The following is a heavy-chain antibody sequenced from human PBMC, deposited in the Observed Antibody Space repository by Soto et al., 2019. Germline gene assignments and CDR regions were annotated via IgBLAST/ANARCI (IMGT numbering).Heavy chain of an antibody. Sequence: EVQLVESGGGLVQPGGSQRLSCAASGFTFSTYWMHWVRQAPGKGLVWVSRINSDGSSTSYADSVKGRFTISRDNAKNTLYLQMNSLRAEDTAMYYCARVRCSAGSCRDAYDIWGQGTMVTVSS. D-gene: IGHD2-15*01. CDR3: ARVRCSAGSCRDAYDI. J-gene: IGHJ3*02. CDR2: INSDGSST. V-gene: IGHV3-74*01. CDR1: GFTFSTYW.